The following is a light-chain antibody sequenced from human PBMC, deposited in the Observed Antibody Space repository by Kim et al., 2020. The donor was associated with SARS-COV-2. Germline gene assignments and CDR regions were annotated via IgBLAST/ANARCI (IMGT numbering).Light chain of an antibody. CDR2: GAS. CDR1: QSGRSTY. J-gene: IGKJ5*01. CDR3: QEYGISPLT. Sequence: SPRESTTLSCSATQSGRSTYLAWYQQKPAQAPRLLIYGASSRATGIPDRFSGSGSGTDFSLTISSLEPEDFAVYYCQEYGISPLTFGEGTGVDIK. V-gene: IGKV3-20*01.